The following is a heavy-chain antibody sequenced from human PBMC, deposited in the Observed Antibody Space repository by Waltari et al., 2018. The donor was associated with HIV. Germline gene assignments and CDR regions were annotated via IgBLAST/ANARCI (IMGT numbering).Heavy chain of an antibody. V-gene: IGHV4-38-2*01. J-gene: IGHJ6*02. CDR2: IFQTRGT. CDR3: ARIGGLGHGMDV. CDR1: GYSISSGYY. Sequence: QVQLQESGPGLVKPSETLSLTCAVSGYSISSGYYWGWIRQPPGKGLEWIGSIFQTRGTNYNPSLKSRVTMSVDTSSNQFSLSRSSVTAADTAVYVCARIGGLGHGMDVWGQGTTVTVSS.